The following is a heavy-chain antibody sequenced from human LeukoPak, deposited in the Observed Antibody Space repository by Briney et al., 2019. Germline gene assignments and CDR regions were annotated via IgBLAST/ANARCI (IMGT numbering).Heavy chain of an antibody. J-gene: IGHJ4*02. CDR1: AGSIHSSSSH. CDR3: VRLTGCINVRERHFGY. CDR2: ISYDGTT. V-gene: IGHV4-39*07. D-gene: IGHD2-8*01. Sequence: SETLSLTCTVSAGSIHSSSSHWGWIRRPPGKGPEGIGVISYDGTTYYHPSLNSRVAILIDRSKKQFSLMLRSVNGADTAVYYCVRLTGCINVRERHFGYWGKGTLVTVA.